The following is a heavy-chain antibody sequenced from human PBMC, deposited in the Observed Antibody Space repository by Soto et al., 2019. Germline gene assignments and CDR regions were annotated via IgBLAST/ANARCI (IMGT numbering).Heavy chain of an antibody. V-gene: IGHV3-23*01. CDR1: GFTFSSYA. CDR2: ISGSGGST. J-gene: IGHJ4*02. CDR3: AKGKRIAAAGPLDY. D-gene: IGHD6-13*01. Sequence: LRLSCAASGFTFSSYAMSWVRQAPGKGLEWVSAISGSGGSTYYADSVKGRFTISRDNSKNTLYLQMNSLRAEDTAVYYCAKGKRIAAAGPLDYWGQGTLVTVSS.